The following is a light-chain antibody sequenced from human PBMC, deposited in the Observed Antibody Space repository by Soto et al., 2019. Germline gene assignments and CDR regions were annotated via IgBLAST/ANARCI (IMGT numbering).Light chain of an antibody. CDR2: EVS. Sequence: QSALTQPPSASGSPGQSVTISCTGTSGDVGAYNYVSWYQQLPGKAPKLIIYEVSKRPSGVPDRFSGSKSGNTASLTVSGLQAEDEADYYCTSYAGTYSFFYVFGTGTTVTVL. J-gene: IGLJ1*01. CDR1: SGDVGAYNY. V-gene: IGLV2-8*01. CDR3: TSYAGTYSFFYV.